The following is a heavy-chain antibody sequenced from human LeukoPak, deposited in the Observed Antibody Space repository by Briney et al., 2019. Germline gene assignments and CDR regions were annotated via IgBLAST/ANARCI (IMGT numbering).Heavy chain of an antibody. CDR3: AKDLTPYGSGSYCRSN. CDR2: ISGSGGST. V-gene: IGHV3-23*01. D-gene: IGHD3-10*01. CDR1: GFTFSSYG. Sequence: GGSLRLSCAASGFTFSSYGMSWVRQAPGKGLEWVSAISGSGGSTYYADSVKGRFTISRDNSKNTLYLQMNSLRAEDTAVYYCAKDLTPYGSGSYCRSNWGQGTLVTVSS. J-gene: IGHJ4*02.